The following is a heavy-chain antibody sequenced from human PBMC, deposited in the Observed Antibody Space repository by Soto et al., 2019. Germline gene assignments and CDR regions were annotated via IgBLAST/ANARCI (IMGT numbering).Heavy chain of an antibody. J-gene: IGHJ4*02. V-gene: IGHV3-23*01. CDR3: AKDRYYYDSSGYYPRGYFDY. D-gene: IGHD3-22*01. CDR2: ISGSGGST. Sequence: GGSLRLTCAASGFTFSSYAMSWVRQAPGKGLEWVSAISGSGGSTYYADSVKGRFTISRDNSKNTLYLQMNSLRAEDTAVYYCAKDRYYYDSSGYYPRGYFDYWGQGTLVTVSS. CDR1: GFTFSSYA.